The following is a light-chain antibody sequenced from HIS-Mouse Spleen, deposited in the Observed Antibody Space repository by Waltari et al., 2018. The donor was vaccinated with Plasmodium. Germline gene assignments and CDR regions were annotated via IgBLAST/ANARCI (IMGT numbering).Light chain of an antibody. CDR2: GAS. J-gene: IGKJ3*01. CDR3: QQYNNWSFT. Sequence: EIVMTQSPATLPVSPGERATLSCRASQSVSSNLAWYRQKPGQAPRLLIYGASTRATGIPARFSGSGSGTEFTLTISSLQSEDFAVYYCQQYNNWSFTFGPGTKVDIK. V-gene: IGKV3-15*01. CDR1: QSVSSN.